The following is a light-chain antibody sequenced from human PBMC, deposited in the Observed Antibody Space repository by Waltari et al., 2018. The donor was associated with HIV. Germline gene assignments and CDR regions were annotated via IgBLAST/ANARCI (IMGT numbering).Light chain of an antibody. CDR3: SAWDGRLSAWV. Sequence: QAGLTQPPVVSQALGQTATLYCTGGDDDVGNEGAAWLQQYQGLPPKLLSYRNNKRASGISHKFSAARAGNTVFLTIAGLQPEDEADYYCSAWDGRLSAWVFGGGTKLTVL. CDR1: DDDVGNEG. V-gene: IGLV10-54*04. CDR2: RNN. J-gene: IGLJ3*02.